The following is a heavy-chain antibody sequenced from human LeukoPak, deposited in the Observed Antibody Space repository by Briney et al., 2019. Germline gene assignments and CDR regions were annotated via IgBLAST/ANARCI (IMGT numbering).Heavy chain of an antibody. V-gene: IGHV3-23*01. Sequence: PGGSLRLSCAASGFTFSSYAMSWVRQAPGKGLEWVSTISNSGGTTYYADSVKGRFTISRDNAKKSLYLQMNSLRAEDTALYYCASGIVATDYWGQGTLVTVSS. CDR3: ASGIVATDY. CDR2: ISNSGGTT. J-gene: IGHJ4*02. D-gene: IGHD5-12*01. CDR1: GFTFSSYA.